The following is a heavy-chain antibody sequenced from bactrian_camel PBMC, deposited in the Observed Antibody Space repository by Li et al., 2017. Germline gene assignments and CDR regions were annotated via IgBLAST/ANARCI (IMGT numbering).Heavy chain of an antibody. CDR2: IDTGDGST. Sequence: QVQLVESGGGLVQPGGSLRLSCAASGFTFSTYYMSWVRQAPGKEREGVAAIDTGDGSTYYLNSVEGRFTISHDNAKNTLYLQMNSLKPEDTAIYYCAAAKGIPDLLRGGYLSARSYNYWGRGTQVTVS. V-gene: IGHV3S28*01. CDR3: AAAKGIPDLLRGGYLSARSYNY. CDR1: GFTFSTYY. J-gene: IGHJ4*01. D-gene: IGHD3*01.